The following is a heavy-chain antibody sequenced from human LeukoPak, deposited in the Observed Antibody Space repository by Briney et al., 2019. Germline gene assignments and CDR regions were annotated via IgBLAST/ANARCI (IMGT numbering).Heavy chain of an antibody. CDR2: IHPPSGGT. Sequence: ASVKVSCKASGYTFTDYYIHWVQQAPGQGLEWMGWIHPPSGGTNYAEKLQGRVTMTRDTSISTAYMELTRLTSDDAGVYYCVRDPGWLQVDYWGQGTLLTVSS. D-gene: IGHD5-24*01. V-gene: IGHV1-2*02. CDR3: VRDPGWLQVDY. CDR1: GYTFTDYY. J-gene: IGHJ4*02.